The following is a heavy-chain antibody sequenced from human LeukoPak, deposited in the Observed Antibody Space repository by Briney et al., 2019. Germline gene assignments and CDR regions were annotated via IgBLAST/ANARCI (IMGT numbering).Heavy chain of an antibody. CDR1: GFTFDDYA. CDR3: AKDSGSYDGTYYFDY. J-gene: IGHJ4*02. Sequence: PGRSLRLSCAASGFTFDDYAMHWVRHAPGKGLEWVSGISWNSGSIGYADSVKGRFTISRDNAKNSLYLQMNSLRAEDTALYYCAKDSGSYDGTYYFDYWGQGTLVTVSS. CDR2: ISWNSGSI. V-gene: IGHV3-9*01. D-gene: IGHD1-26*01.